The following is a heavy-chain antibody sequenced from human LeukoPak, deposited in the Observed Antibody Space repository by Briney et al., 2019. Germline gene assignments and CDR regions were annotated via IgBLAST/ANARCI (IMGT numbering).Heavy chain of an antibody. CDR2: IYYSGST. Sequence: SGTLSLTCTVSGGSISSSSYYWGWIRQPPGKGLEWIGSIYYSGSTYYNPSLKSRVTISVDTSKNQFSLKLNSVTAADTAVYYCARVLDGGSYPNFDYWGQGNLVTVFS. CDR1: GGSISSSSYY. D-gene: IGHD1-26*01. CDR3: ARVLDGGSYPNFDY. V-gene: IGHV4-39*07. J-gene: IGHJ4*02.